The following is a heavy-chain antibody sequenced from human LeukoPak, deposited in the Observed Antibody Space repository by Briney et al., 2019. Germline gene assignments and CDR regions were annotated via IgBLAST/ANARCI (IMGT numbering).Heavy chain of an antibody. V-gene: IGHV1-69*06. CDR1: GGTFNNYA. D-gene: IGHD4-17*01. J-gene: IGHJ4*02. Sequence: GASVKVSCKASGGTFNNYAISWVRQAPGAGLEWMGGIIPIFDTANYAQKFQGRVTITADKSTSTTYMELSSLRSEDTAVYNCARAVQVTTGGLFDYWGQGTLVTVSS. CDR3: ARAVQVTTGGLFDY. CDR2: IIPIFDTA.